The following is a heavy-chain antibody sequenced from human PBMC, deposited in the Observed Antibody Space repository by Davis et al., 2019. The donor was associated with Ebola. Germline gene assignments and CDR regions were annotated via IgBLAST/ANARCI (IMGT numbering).Heavy chain of an antibody. D-gene: IGHD2-2*01. Sequence: GESLKISCAASGFAFSSYAMSWVRQAPGKGLEWVSTISGSGGTTYYADSVKGRFTISRDNSKNTLYLHMNGLRAEDTAVYYCAKDHFDWGLVVAPAAIHDHWGQGTLVPVSS. CDR3: AKDHFDWGLVVAPAAIHDH. V-gene: IGHV3-23*01. J-gene: IGHJ4*02. CDR2: ISGSGGTT. CDR1: GFAFSSYA.